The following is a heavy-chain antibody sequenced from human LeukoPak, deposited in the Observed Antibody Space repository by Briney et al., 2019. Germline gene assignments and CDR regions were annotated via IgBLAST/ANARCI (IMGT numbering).Heavy chain of an antibody. Sequence: GGSLRLSCAASGFTFSSYGMHWVRQAPGKGLEWVAFIRYDGSNKYYADSVKGRFTISRDNAKNSLYLQMNSLRAEDTAFYFCTTTWGSGWYYFHYWGQGALVTVSS. CDR1: GFTFSSYG. V-gene: IGHV3-30*02. CDR2: IRYDGSNK. J-gene: IGHJ4*02. CDR3: TTTWGSGWYYFHY. D-gene: IGHD6-19*01.